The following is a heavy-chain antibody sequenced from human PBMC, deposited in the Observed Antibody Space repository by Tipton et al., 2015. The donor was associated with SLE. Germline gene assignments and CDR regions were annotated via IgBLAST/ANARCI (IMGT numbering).Heavy chain of an antibody. CDR2: IYYTGST. D-gene: IGHD3-3*01. Sequence: TLSLTCTVSAASINSYYWSWIRQPPGKGLEWIGYIYYTGSTNYNPSLKSRVTIFVDTSKNQFSLKLSSVTAADTAVYYCARGWDYDFWSGYADYWGQGTLVTVSS. CDR1: AASINSYY. CDR3: ARGWDYDFWSGYADY. J-gene: IGHJ4*02. V-gene: IGHV4-59*12.